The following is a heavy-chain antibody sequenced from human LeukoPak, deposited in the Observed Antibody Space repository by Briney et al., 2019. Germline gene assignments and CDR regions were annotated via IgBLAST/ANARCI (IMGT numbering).Heavy chain of an antibody. CDR2: INPNSGGT. Sequence: GASVKVSCKASGYTFTGYYMHWVRQAPGQGLEWMGWINPNSGGTNYAQKFQGRVTMTRDTSISTAYMELSRLRSDDTAVYYCARDLGGTMVRGAPYYYGMDVWGKGTTVTVSS. V-gene: IGHV1-2*02. D-gene: IGHD3-10*01. J-gene: IGHJ6*04. CDR3: ARDLGGTMVRGAPYYYGMDV. CDR1: GYTFTGYY.